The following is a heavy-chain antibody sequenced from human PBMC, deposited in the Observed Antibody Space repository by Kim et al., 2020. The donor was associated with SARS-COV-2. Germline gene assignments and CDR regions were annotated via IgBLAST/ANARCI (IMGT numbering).Heavy chain of an antibody. J-gene: IGHJ6*03. CDR3: ARVPTDLYSSSSRGGYYYYYMDV. Sequence: GGSLRLSCAASGFTFSSYSMNWVRQAPGKGLEWVSSISSSSSYIYYADSVKGRFTISRDNAKNSLYLQMNSLRAEDTAVYYCARVPTDLYSSSSRGGYYYYYMDVWGKGTTVTVSS. D-gene: IGHD6-6*01. CDR1: GFTFSSYS. V-gene: IGHV3-21*01. CDR2: ISSSSSYI.